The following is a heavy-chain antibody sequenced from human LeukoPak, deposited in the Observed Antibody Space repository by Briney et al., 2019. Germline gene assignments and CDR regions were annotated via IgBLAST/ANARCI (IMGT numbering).Heavy chain of an antibody. J-gene: IGHJ4*02. CDR2: INPSGGST. CDR3: ARRYSGYDFGY. V-gene: IGHV1-46*01. D-gene: IGHD5-12*01. Sequence: ASVKVSCKASGYTFTVYNIHWVRQAPGQGLEWMGRINPSGGSTIYAQKFQGSVTMTSDTSTTTVYMEMNSLRPKDTAVYSCARRYSGYDFGYWGQGTLVTVSS. CDR1: GYTFTVYN.